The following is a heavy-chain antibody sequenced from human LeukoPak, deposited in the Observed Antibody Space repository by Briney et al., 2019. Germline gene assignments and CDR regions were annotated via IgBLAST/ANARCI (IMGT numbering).Heavy chain of an antibody. V-gene: IGHV1-69-2*01. D-gene: IGHD3-3*01. J-gene: IGHJ6*03. CDR1: GYSFADFY. CDR2: VDPGDGET. Sequence: ASVKISCKVSGYSFADFYMHWVQQAPGKGLEWMGLVDPGDGETKYAEKFQGRVTISADRSTDTVYLELSSLRSEDTAVYYCARGRFLSAYYYYMDVWGKGTTVTVSS. CDR3: ARGRFLSAYYYYMDV.